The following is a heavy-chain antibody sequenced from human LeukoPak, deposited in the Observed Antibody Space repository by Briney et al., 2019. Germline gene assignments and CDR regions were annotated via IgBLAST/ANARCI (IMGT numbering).Heavy chain of an antibody. V-gene: IGHV1-18*01. CDR1: GYTFTSYG. Sequence: GASVKVSCKASGYTFTSYGISWVRQAPGQGLEWMGWISAYNGNTNYAQKLQGRVTMTTDTSTSTAYMELRSLRSDDTAVYYCARDGSPIMVYAIRDAFDIWGQGTMVTVSS. D-gene: IGHD2-8*01. CDR2: ISAYNGNT. CDR3: ARDGSPIMVYAIRDAFDI. J-gene: IGHJ3*02.